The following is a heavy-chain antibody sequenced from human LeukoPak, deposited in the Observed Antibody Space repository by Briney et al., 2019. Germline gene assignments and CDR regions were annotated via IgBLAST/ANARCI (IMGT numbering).Heavy chain of an antibody. V-gene: IGHV3-11*01. Sequence: PGGSLRLSCAASGFTFSDYYMSWIRQAPGKGLEWVSYISSSGSTIYYADSVKGRFTISRDNAKNSLYLQMNSLRAEDTAVYYCAREDCSGGSCYFLQRNAFDIWGQGTMVTVSS. J-gene: IGHJ3*02. D-gene: IGHD2-15*01. CDR1: GFTFSDYY. CDR3: AREDCSGGSCYFLQRNAFDI. CDR2: ISSSGSTI.